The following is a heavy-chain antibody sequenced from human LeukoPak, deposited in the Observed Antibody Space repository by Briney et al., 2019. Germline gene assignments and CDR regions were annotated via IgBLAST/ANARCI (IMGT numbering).Heavy chain of an antibody. CDR3: AKAQGWAEASGYFDS. Sequence: PGGSLRLSRATSGFTFSSYAMSWVRQAPGKGLDWVSTISAGAGSTYYADSVKGRFTISRDDPKNTLFLQVDSLRAEDTALYYCAKAQGWAEASGYFDSWGQGTLVTVSS. V-gene: IGHV3-23*01. CDR1: GFTFSSYA. J-gene: IGHJ4*02. CDR2: ISAGAGST. D-gene: IGHD6-19*01.